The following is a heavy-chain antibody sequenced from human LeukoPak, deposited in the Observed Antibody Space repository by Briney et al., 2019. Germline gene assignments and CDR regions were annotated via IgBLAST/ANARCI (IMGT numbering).Heavy chain of an antibody. CDR3: ARTAARRFDY. CDR2: INPTGGST. J-gene: IGHJ4*02. V-gene: IGHV1-46*01. D-gene: IGHD6-6*01. Sequence: ATVKVSRKASGYTFPSYFMHWVRQAPGQGLERMGIINPTGGSTTYAQKFQGRVTMTRDTSTSTVYMELSSLRSDDTAVYYCARTAARRFDYWGQGTLVTVSS. CDR1: GYTFPSYF.